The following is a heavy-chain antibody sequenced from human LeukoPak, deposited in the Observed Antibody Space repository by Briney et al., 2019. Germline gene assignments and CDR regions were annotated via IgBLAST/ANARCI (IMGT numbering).Heavy chain of an antibody. CDR2: MYYSGST. CDR3: ARGHAYYDSSGYYYDYFDY. Sequence: SETLSLTCTVSGVSFSSYYWNWIRQPPGKGLEWIGYMYYSGSTNYNPSLKSRVTISVDTSKNQFSLKLSSVTAADTAVYYCARGHAYYDSSGYYYDYFDYWGQGTLVTVSS. J-gene: IGHJ4*02. D-gene: IGHD3-22*01. CDR1: GVSFSSYY. V-gene: IGHV4-59*08.